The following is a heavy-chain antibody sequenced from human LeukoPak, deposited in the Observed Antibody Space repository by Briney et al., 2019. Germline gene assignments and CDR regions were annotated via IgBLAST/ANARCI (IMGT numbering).Heavy chain of an antibody. D-gene: IGHD4-23*01. CDR3: ARVYGGNSY. CDR1: GYSISSGYY. Sequence: SETLSLTCTVSGYSISSGYYWGWIRQPPGKGLEWIGSIYHSGSTYYNPSLKSRVTISVDTSKNQFSLKLSSVTAADTAVYYCARVYGGNSYWGQGTLVTVYS. J-gene: IGHJ4*02. V-gene: IGHV4-38-2*02. CDR2: IYHSGST.